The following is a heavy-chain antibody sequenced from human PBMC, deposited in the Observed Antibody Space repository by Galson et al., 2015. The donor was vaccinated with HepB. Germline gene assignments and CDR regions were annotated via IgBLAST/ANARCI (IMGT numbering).Heavy chain of an antibody. CDR3: ARGAVAGLLYYYYGMDV. CDR2: INPSGGST. CDR1: GYTFTSYY. D-gene: IGHD6-19*01. V-gene: IGHV1-46*01. J-gene: IGHJ6*02. Sequence: SVKVSCKASGYTFTSYYMHWVRQAPGQGLEWMGIINPSGGSTSYAQKFQGRVTMTRDTSTSTVYMELSSLRSEDTAVYYCARGAVAGLLYYYYGMDVWGQGTTVTVSS.